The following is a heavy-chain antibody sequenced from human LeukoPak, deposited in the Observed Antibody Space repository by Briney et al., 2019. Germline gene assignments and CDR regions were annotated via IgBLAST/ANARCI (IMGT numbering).Heavy chain of an antibody. CDR1: GFTFSSYW. CDR3: ARERGPHCSSTSCYIEGGGDY. D-gene: IGHD2-2*02. V-gene: IGHV3-7*01. J-gene: IGHJ4*02. Sequence: GGSLRLSCAASGFTFSSYWMSWVRQAPGKGLEWVANIKQDGSEKYYVDSVKGRFTISGDNAKNSLYLQMNSLRAEDTAVYYCARERGPHCSSTSCYIEGGGDYWGQGTLVTVSS. CDR2: IKQDGSEK.